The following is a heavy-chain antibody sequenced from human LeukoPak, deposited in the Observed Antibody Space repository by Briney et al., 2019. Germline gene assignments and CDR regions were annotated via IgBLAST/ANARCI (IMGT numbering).Heavy chain of an antibody. CDR1: GYTLTELS. Sequence: ASVEVSCKVSGYTLTELSMHWVRQAPGKGLEWMGGFDPEDGETIYAQKFQGRVTMTEDTSTDTAYMELSSLRSEDTAVYYCATPSNYGDYVSVPGYYYYYGMDVWGQGTTVTVSS. CDR3: ATPSNYGDYVSVPGYYYYYGMDV. CDR2: FDPEDGET. V-gene: IGHV1-24*01. J-gene: IGHJ6*02. D-gene: IGHD4-17*01.